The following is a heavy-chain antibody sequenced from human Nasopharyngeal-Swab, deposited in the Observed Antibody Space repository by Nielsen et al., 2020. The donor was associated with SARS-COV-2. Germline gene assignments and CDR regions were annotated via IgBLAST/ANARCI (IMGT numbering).Heavy chain of an antibody. J-gene: IGHJ6*02. V-gene: IGHV4-34*01. Sequence: SETLSLTCAVYGGSFGGYYWSWIRQPPGKGLEWIGEINHSGSTNYNPSLKSRVTISVDTSKNQFSLKLSSVTAADTAVYYCARSRIAARLYGMDVWGQGTTVTVSS. CDR2: INHSGST. CDR1: GGSFGGYY. D-gene: IGHD6-6*01. CDR3: ARSRIAARLYGMDV.